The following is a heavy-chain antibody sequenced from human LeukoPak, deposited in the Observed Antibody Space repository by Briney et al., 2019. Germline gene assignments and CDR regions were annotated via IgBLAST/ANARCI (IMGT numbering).Heavy chain of an antibody. CDR2: ISGSGGST. J-gene: IGHJ4*02. CDR3: AKRASMYYYDSSGYHFDY. Sequence: GGSLRLSCAASGFTFSSYAMSWVRQAPGKGLEWVSAISGSGGSTYYADSVKGRFTISRDNSKNTLYLQMNSLRAEDTAVYYCAKRASMYYYDSSGYHFDYWGQGTLVTVSS. V-gene: IGHV3-23*01. D-gene: IGHD3-22*01. CDR1: GFTFSSYA.